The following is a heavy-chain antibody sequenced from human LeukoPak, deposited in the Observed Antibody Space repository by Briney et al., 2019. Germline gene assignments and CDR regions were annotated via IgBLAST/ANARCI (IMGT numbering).Heavy chain of an antibody. Sequence: PSETLSLTCTVSGGSISSSSYYWGWIRQPPGKGLEWIGSIYYSGSTYYNPSLKSRVTISVDTSKNQFSLKLSSVTAADTAVYYCARVLDGAFDIWGQGTMVTVSS. CDR2: IYYSGST. CDR3: ARVLDGAFDI. D-gene: IGHD3-3*02. V-gene: IGHV4-39*07. CDR1: GGSISSSSYY. J-gene: IGHJ3*02.